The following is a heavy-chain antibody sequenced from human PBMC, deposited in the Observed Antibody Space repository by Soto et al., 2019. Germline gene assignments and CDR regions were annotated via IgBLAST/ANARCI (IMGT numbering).Heavy chain of an antibody. CDR3: ARSPTRTNYADRFDP. J-gene: IGHJ5*02. D-gene: IGHD4-4*01. CDR2: IKQEGREK. V-gene: IGHV3-7*01. CDR1: GLNFSGVW. Sequence: PGGSMRVSCTAAGLNFSGVWRSWVRKETGKGLEWVASIKQEGREKWYGDSVKGRFTISRDNAENSLYLQMNSLRVEDTAVYYCARSPTRTNYADRFDPWGQGTMVTVSS.